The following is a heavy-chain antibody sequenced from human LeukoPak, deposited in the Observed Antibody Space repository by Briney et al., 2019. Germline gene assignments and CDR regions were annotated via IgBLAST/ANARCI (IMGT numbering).Heavy chain of an antibody. CDR3: AKWGPYCVGDYCPALDS. CDR2: ISSSSSYI. Sequence: PGGSLRLSCAASGFTFSSYSMNWVRQAPGKGLEWVSSISSSSSYIYYADSVKGRFTISRDNAKNSLYLQMNSLRAEDTAVYYCAKWGPYCVGDYCPALDSWGQGTLVTVSS. D-gene: IGHD2-21*02. CDR1: GFTFSSYS. V-gene: IGHV3-21*01. J-gene: IGHJ4*02.